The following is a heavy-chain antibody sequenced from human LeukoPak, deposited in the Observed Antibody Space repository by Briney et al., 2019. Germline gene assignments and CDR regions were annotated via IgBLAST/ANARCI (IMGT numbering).Heavy chain of an antibody. CDR2: INHSGST. V-gene: IGHV4-34*01. Sequence: GSLRLSCAASGFTVSSNYWSWIRQPPGKGLEWIGEINHSGSTNYNPSLKSRVTISVDTSKNQFSLKLSSVTAADTAVYYCARWVTFGGVIVNYFDYWGQGTLVTVSS. CDR3: ARWVTFGGVIVNYFDY. D-gene: IGHD3-16*02. J-gene: IGHJ4*02. CDR1: GFTVSSNY.